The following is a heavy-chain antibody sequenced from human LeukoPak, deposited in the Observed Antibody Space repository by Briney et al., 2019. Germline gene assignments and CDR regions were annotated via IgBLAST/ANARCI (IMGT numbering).Heavy chain of an antibody. V-gene: IGHV3-21*06. CDR3: GRAFPPLRVAAAGDY. Sequence: GGSLRLSCTASGLTFSDCFMYWFRQAPGKGLDWVSSISYKSSHIYSSDSAKGRFTISRDNAKNSVYLQMNNLRAEDTAVYYCGRAFPPLRVAAAGDYWGQGTLVTDSS. CDR2: ISYKSSHI. CDR1: GLTFSDCF. D-gene: IGHD6-25*01. J-gene: IGHJ4*02.